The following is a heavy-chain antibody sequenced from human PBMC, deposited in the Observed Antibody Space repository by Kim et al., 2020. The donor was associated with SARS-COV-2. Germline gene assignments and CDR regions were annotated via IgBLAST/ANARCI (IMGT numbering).Heavy chain of an antibody. D-gene: IGHD2-15*01. V-gene: IGHV1-69*13. CDR1: GGTFSSYA. J-gene: IGHJ4*02. Sequence: SVKVSCKASGGTFSSYAISWVRQAPGQGLEWMGGIIPIFGTAKYAQKFQGRVTITADESTSTAYMELSSLRSEDTAVYYCAVDCSGGSCYDLDYWGQGTLVTVSS. CDR2: IIPIFGTA. CDR3: AVDCSGGSCYDLDY.